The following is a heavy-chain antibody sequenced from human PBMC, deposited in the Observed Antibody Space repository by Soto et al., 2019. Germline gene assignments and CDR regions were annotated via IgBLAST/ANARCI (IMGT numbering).Heavy chain of an antibody. CDR3: VRVFDTYYFDS. CDR1: GFTFSSYW. CDR2: IKQDGSEK. V-gene: IGHV3-7*01. D-gene: IGHD3-9*01. J-gene: IGHJ4*02. Sequence: GESLKISCAASGFTFSSYWMSWVRQAPGKGLEWVANIKQDGSEKYYVDSVKGRFTISRDNSKNTLHLEMNSLRAEDTAVYYCVRVFDTYYFDSSGQGTLVTVSS.